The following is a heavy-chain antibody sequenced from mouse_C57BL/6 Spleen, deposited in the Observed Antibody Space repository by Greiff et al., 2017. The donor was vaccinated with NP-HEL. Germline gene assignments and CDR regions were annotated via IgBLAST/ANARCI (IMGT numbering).Heavy chain of an antibody. J-gene: IGHJ2*01. D-gene: IGHD1-1*01. Sequence: VQLQQSGPELVKPGASVKIPCKASGYTFPDYNMDWVKQSHGKSLEWIGDINPNNGGTIYNQKFKGKATLTVDKSSSTAYMELRSLTSEDTAVYYCARVAIYYGSSDYFDYWGQGTTLTVSS. CDR3: ARVAIYYGSSDYFDY. CDR2: INPNNGGT. V-gene: IGHV1-18*01. CDR1: GYTFPDYN.